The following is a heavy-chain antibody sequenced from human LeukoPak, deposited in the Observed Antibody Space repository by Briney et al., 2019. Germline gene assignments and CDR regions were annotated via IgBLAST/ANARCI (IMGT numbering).Heavy chain of an antibody. CDR3: STTPYYDSGGYYYSY. CDR1: GFTFSAYW. CDR2: INSDGSST. Sequence: PGGSLRLSCAASGFTFSAYWMHWVRQAPGKGLVWVSRINSDGSSTSYADSVKGRFTISRDNAKNMLYLQMNSLRAEGTAVYYCSTTPYYDSGGYYYSYWGQGTLVTVSS. V-gene: IGHV3-74*01. D-gene: IGHD3-22*01. J-gene: IGHJ4*02.